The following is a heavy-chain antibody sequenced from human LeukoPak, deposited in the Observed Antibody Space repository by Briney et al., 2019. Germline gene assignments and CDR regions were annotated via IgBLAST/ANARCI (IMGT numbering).Heavy chain of an antibody. J-gene: IGHJ4*02. CDR1: GFTFSTFW. V-gene: IGHV3-7*01. CDR3: ATSYDSSGNN. D-gene: IGHD3-22*01. Sequence: GGSLRLSCAASGFTFSTFWMSWVRQAPGKGLEWVANIKQDGSAKYYVDSVKGRFTISRDNARNSLYLEMNNLRAEDTAIYYCATSYDSSGNNWGQGTLVTVSS. CDR2: IKQDGSAK.